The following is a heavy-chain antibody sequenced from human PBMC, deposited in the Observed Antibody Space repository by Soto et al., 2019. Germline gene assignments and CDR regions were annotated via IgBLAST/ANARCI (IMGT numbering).Heavy chain of an antibody. D-gene: IGHD4-4*01. Sequence: GGSLRLSCAASGFTFSSYGMHWVRQAPGKGLEWVAVISYDGSNKYYADSAKGRFTISRDNSKNTLYLQMNSLRAEDTAVYYCAKPNYNDYSNYWAPDFDYWGQGTLVTVSS. CDR2: ISYDGSNK. CDR1: GFTFSSYG. J-gene: IGHJ4*02. V-gene: IGHV3-30*18. CDR3: AKPNYNDYSNYWAPDFDY.